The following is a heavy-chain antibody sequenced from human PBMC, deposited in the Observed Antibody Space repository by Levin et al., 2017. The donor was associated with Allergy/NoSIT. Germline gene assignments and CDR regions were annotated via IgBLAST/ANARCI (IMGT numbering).Heavy chain of an antibody. CDR3: ARQRQGSGWPFDY. Sequence: SQTLSLTCPVSGGSISSSSYYWGWIRQPPGKGLEWIGSIYYSGSTYYNPSLKSRVTISVDTSKNQFSLKLSSVTAADTAVYYCARQRQGSGWPFDYWGQGTLVTVSS. J-gene: IGHJ4*02. CDR1: GGSISSSSYY. D-gene: IGHD6-19*01. CDR2: IYYSGST. V-gene: IGHV4-39*01.